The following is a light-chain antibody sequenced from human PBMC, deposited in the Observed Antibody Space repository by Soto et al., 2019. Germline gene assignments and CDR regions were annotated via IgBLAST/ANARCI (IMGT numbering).Light chain of an antibody. CDR3: QQYGSPPLT. V-gene: IGKV3-15*01. CDR2: GAS. CDR1: QSVGNN. J-gene: IGKJ4*01. Sequence: ELAMTQSPDTLSVTQGERAAPSCRSSQSVGNNLVWYQQKPGQAPRLLIYGASTRAAGIPDRFSGSGSVTEFTLSFIGLQSDDFAVYYSQQYGSPPLTFGGGTKVDIK.